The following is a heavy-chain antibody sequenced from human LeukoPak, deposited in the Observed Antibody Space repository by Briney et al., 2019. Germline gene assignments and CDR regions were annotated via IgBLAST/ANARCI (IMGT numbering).Heavy chain of an antibody. CDR2: IIPIFGTA. Sequence: ASVKVSCKASGGTFSSYAISWVRQAPGQGLEWMVGIIPIFGTANYAQKFQGRVTITTDESTSTAYMELSSLRSEDTAVYYCASITGTDPDYWGQGTLVTVSS. V-gene: IGHV1-69*05. D-gene: IGHD1-20*01. J-gene: IGHJ4*02. CDR3: ASITGTDPDY. CDR1: GGTFSSYA.